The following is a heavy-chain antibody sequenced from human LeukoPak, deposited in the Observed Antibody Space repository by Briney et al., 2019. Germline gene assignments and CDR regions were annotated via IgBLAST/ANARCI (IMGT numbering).Heavy chain of an antibody. CDR2: VYYSGST. D-gene: IGHD1-26*01. CDR3: ARERGNYPRGWFDP. CDR1: GGSISSYF. V-gene: IGHV4-59*01. J-gene: IGHJ5*02. Sequence: SETLSLTCTVSGGSISSYFWTWIRQPPGKGLEWIGYVYYSGSTNYNPSLKSRVTISVDTSKNQFSLKLSSVTAADTALYYGARERGNYPRGWFDPWGQGTLVTVSS.